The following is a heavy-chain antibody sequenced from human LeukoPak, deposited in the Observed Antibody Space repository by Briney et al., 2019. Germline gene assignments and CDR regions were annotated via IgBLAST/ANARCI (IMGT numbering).Heavy chain of an antibody. J-gene: IGHJ4*02. CDR2: IKPDGSEI. Sequence: GGSLRLSCAASGFTLNTYWMSWVRQAPGKGLEWVANIKPDGSEIYYVDSVKGRFTISRDNAKNSLYLQMNSLRAEDTAVYFCARGVLRFLAGDYWGQGTLVTVSS. CDR3: ARGVLRFLAGDY. CDR1: GFTLNTYW. V-gene: IGHV3-7*01. D-gene: IGHD3-3*01.